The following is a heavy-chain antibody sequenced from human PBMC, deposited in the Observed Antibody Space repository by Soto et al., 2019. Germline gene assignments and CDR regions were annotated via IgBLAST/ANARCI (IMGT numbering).Heavy chain of an antibody. Sequence: QVQLQQWGAGLLKPSETLSLTCAVYGGSFSGYYWSWIRQPPGKGLEWIGEINHSGSTNYNPSLKSRVTISVDTSKNQFSLKLSSVTAADTAVYYCARVGKMAAMYSDYWGQGTLVTVSS. CDR2: INHSGST. D-gene: IGHD2-2*01. CDR1: GGSFSGYY. CDR3: ARVGKMAAMYSDY. J-gene: IGHJ4*02. V-gene: IGHV4-34*01.